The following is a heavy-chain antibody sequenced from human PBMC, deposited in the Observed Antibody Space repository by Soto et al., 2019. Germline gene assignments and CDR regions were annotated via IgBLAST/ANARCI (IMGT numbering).Heavy chain of an antibody. CDR1: GFTFSSYN. Sequence: EVQLVESGEGLVQPGGSLRLSCAASGFTFSSYNIHWIRQAPGKGLEFVSAISRSGDRTYYADSVKGRFTITRDNSKKTVWLQMGSLRAEDMAVYYGARARCSSGQCYYFDYWGRGALVSVSS. V-gene: IGHV3-64*02. D-gene: IGHD2-15*01. CDR3: ARARCSSGQCYYFDY. CDR2: ISRSGDRT. J-gene: IGHJ4*02.